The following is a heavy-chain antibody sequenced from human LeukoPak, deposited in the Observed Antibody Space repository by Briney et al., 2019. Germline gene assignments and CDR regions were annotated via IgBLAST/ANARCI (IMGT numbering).Heavy chain of an antibody. CDR2: ISGSDGST. CDR3: AKVETSGGASCYALDY. D-gene: IGHD2-2*01. Sequence: GGSLRLSCAASGFTFSSYAMTWVRQAPDKRLEWVSAISGSDGSTYYADSVKGRFTISRDDSQNTLYLQMNSLSAEDTAVYYCAKVETSGGASCYALDYWGQGTLVTVSS. J-gene: IGHJ4*02. CDR1: GFTFSSYA. V-gene: IGHV3-23*01.